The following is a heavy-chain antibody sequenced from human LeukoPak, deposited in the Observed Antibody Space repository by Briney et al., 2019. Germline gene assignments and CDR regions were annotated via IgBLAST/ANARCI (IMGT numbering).Heavy chain of an antibody. D-gene: IGHD1-1*01. CDR3: VRDQGTWWFDP. V-gene: IGHV4-59*01. CDR1: GASISTYY. Sequence: PSETLSLTCTVSGASISTYYWSWIRQPTGKGLEWIGYIYHSGSTNYSPSLKSRVTISIDTSKNQFSLKLSSVTAADTAVYYCVRDQGTWWFDPWGQGTLVTVSS. CDR2: IYHSGST. J-gene: IGHJ5*02.